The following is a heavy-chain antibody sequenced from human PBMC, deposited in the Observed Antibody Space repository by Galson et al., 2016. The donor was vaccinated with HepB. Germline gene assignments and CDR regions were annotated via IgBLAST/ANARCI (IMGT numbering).Heavy chain of an antibody. Sequence: SETLSLTCTVSGGSIINNYYWAWIRQPPEKGPEWIGTVSDSGDSFINPSLKSRVAISIDTSKNQFSLKLTSVTAADTTVYYCARHITFNYGGGTYFTAHLDAWGRGILVTVSS. D-gene: IGHD3-10*01. CDR2: VSDSGDS. CDR1: GGSIINNYY. CDR3: ARHITFNYGGGTYFTAHLDA. J-gene: IGHJ5*02. V-gene: IGHV4-39*01.